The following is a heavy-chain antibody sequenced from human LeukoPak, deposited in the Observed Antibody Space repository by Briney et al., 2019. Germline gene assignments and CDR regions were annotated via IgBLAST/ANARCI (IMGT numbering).Heavy chain of an antibody. CDR2: IYTGGTT. CDR3: ARLPKATYFDY. J-gene: IGHJ4*02. CDR1: GFTVNSNY. D-gene: IGHD5-12*01. Sequence: GGSLTLSCAASGFTVNSNYMSWVRQAPGKGLEWVSVIYTGGTTDYADSVKGRFTISRDNSKNTLFLQMNSLRAEDTAVYYCARLPKATYFDYWGQGTLASVFS. V-gene: IGHV3-53*01.